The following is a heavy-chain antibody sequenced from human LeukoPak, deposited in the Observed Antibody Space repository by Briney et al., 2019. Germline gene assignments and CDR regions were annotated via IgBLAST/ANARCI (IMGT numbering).Heavy chain of an antibody. J-gene: IGHJ6*03. D-gene: IGHD3-3*01. CDR3: ARATIFGGVYYYYMDV. Sequence: ASVKVSCKASGYTFTSYYMHWVRQAPGQGLEWMGIINPSGGSTSYAQKFRGRVTMTRDMSTSTVYMELSSLRSEDTAVYYCARATIFGGVYYYYMDVWGKGTTVTVSS. CDR2: INPSGGST. CDR1: GYTFTSYY. V-gene: IGHV1-46*01.